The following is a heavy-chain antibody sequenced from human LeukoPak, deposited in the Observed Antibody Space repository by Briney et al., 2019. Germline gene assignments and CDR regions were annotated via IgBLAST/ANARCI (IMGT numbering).Heavy chain of an antibody. CDR3: ARYSGDYGGNIYFFDY. D-gene: IGHD4-23*01. CDR1: GASISRSSYY. CDR2: IYYSGST. Sequence: SETLSLTCTVSGASISRSSYYWGWIRQPPGKGLEWIGSIYYSGSTYYNPSLKSRVTISADTFKNQFSLRLTSVTAADTAVYYCARYSGDYGGNIYFFDYWGQGTLVTVSS. V-gene: IGHV4-39*07. J-gene: IGHJ4*02.